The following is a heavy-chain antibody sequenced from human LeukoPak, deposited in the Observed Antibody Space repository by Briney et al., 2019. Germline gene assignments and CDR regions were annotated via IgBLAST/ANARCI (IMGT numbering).Heavy chain of an antibody. CDR3: ARGPLIVRD. CDR1: GGSISSYY. CDR2: INHSGST. V-gene: IGHV4-34*01. J-gene: IGHJ4*02. Sequence: SETLSLTCTVSGGSISSYYWSWIRQPPGKGLEWIGEINHSGSTNYNPPLKSRVTISVDTSKNQFSLKLSSVTAADTAVYYCARGPLIVRDWGQGTLVTVSS. D-gene: IGHD3-22*01.